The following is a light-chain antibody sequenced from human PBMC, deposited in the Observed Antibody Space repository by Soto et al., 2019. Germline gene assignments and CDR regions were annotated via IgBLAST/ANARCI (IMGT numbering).Light chain of an antibody. Sequence: DIVLTQSPLSLPVTPGEPASISCRSSQSLLHSNGNIYLDWYLQKPGQSPQLLSYLGSIRASGVPDRFSGSGSGTDFTLKISRVEAEDVGIYYCMQAIQTPRTFGQGTKVEIK. V-gene: IGKV2-28*01. CDR1: QSLLHSNGNIY. CDR3: MQAIQTPRT. CDR2: LGS. J-gene: IGKJ1*01.